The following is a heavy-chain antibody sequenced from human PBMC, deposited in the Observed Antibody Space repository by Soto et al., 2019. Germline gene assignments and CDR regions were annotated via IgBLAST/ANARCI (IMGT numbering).Heavy chain of an antibody. V-gene: IGHV3-23*01. CDR1: GFTFSSYA. CDR3: ARSQRNGAMDV. D-gene: IGHD2-8*01. CDR2: ISSGSGSI. Sequence: PGGSLRLSCAASGFTFSSYAMSWVRQAPGKGLEWVSAISSGSGSIYYADSVKGRFTISRDDAKNTLFLQMSSLRAVDSAVYYCARSQRNGAMDVWGQGTTVTVSS. J-gene: IGHJ6*02.